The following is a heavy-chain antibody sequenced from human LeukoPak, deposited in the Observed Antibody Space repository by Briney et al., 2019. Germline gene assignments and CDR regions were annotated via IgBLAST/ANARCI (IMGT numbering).Heavy chain of an antibody. D-gene: IGHD5-12*01. V-gene: IGHV4-31*03. CDR3: ARDHRDHSGYGRGFDY. CDR2: TYYSGST. CDR1: GGSISNGVYY. J-gene: IGHJ4*02. Sequence: PSETLSLTCTVSGGSISNGVYYWSWIRQHPGKGLEWIGYTYYSGSTYYSPSLKSRLTMSVDTSKNQFSLKLSSVTAEDTAVYYCARDHRDHSGYGRGFDYWGQGTLVTVSS.